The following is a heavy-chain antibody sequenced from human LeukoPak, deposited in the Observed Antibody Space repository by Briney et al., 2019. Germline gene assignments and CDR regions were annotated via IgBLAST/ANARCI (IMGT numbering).Heavy chain of an antibody. D-gene: IGHD3-10*01. Sequence: SQTLSLTCTVSGGSISSGGYSWSWIRQPPGKGLEWIGYIYHSGSTYYNPSLKSRVTISVDRSKNQFSLKLSSVTAADPAVYYCEGYYCGWGGPNGMDVWGQGTRVTVSS. CDR2: IYHSGST. CDR3: EGYYCGWGGPNGMDV. V-gene: IGHV4-30-2*01. J-gene: IGHJ6*02. CDR1: GGSISSGGYS.